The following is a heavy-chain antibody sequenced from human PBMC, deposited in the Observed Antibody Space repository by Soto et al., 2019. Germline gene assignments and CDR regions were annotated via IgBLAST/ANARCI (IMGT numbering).Heavy chain of an antibody. Sequence: GGSLRLSCAASGFTFSSYAMSWVRQAPGKGLEWVSAISGSGGSTCYADSVKGRFTISRDNSKNTLYLQMDSLRAEDTAVYYCAKTYGSGWDPIDYWGQGTLVTVSS. D-gene: IGHD6-25*01. V-gene: IGHV3-23*01. J-gene: IGHJ4*02. CDR1: GFTFSSYA. CDR3: AKTYGSGWDPIDY. CDR2: ISGSGGST.